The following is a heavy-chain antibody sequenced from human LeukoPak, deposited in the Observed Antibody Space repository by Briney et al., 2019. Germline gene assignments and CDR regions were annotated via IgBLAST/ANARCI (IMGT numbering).Heavy chain of an antibody. CDR1: GGSISSSNW. D-gene: IGHD5-18*01. V-gene: IGHV4-4*02. CDR2: IYHSGST. CDR3: ASGYSYGYELGAFDI. J-gene: IGHJ3*02. Sequence: SGTLSLTCAVSGGSISSSNWWSWVRQPPGKGLEWIGEIYHSGSTNYNPSLKSRVTISVDKSKNQFSLKLSSVTAADTAVYYCASGYSYGYELGAFDIWGQGTMVTVSS.